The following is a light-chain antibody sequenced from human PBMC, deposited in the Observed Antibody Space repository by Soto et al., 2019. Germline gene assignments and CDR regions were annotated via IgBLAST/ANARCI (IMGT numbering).Light chain of an antibody. CDR1: QTISSW. V-gene: IGKV1-5*03. CDR3: LQHNSYPRT. J-gene: IGKJ1*01. CDR2: KAS. Sequence: DIQMTQSPSTLSGSVGDRVTITCRASQTISSWLAWYQQKPGKAPKLLIYKASTLKSGVPSRFSGSGSGTEFTLTISNLQPDDFATYYCLQHNSYPRTFGQGTKVDIK.